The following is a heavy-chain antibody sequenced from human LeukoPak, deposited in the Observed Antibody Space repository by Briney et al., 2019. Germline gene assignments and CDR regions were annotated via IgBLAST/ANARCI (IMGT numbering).Heavy chain of an antibody. CDR2: INHSGST. D-gene: IGHD2-15*01. CDR3: ARIVRWYQNYFDY. J-gene: IGHJ4*02. CDR1: GGSFSCYY. Sequence: SSETLSLTCAVYGGSFSCYYWSWIRQPPGKGLEWIGEINHSGSTNYNPSLKSRVTISVDTSKNQFSLKLSSVTAADTAVYYCARIVRWYQNYFDYWGQGTLVNVSS. V-gene: IGHV4-34*01.